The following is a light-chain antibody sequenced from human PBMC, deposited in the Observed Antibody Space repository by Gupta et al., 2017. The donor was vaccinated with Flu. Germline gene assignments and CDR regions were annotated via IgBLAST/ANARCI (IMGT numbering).Light chain of an antibody. CDR1: QSVSSSY. CDR2: GAS. Sequence: EVVLTQSPGTLSLSPEERATLSCRASQSVSSSYLAWDQQKPGQAPRLLIYGASSRATGIPDRFSGSGSGTDFTLTISRLEPEDFAVYYCQQYGSSLALTFGGGTKVEI. V-gene: IGKV3-20*01. J-gene: IGKJ4*01. CDR3: QQYGSSLALT.